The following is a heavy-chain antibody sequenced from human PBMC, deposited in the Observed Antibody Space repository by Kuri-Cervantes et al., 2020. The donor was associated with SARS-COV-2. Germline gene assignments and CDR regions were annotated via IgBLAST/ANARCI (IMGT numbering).Heavy chain of an antibody. V-gene: IGHV1-3*01. Sequence: ASVKVSCKASGGTFSSNAFSWVRQAPGQGLEWMGWINAGNGNTKYSQKFQGRVTITRDTSASTAYMELSSLRSEDTAVYYCARGFLEWLAPDYGMDVWGQGTTVTVSS. CDR1: GGTFSSNA. CDR3: ARGFLEWLAPDYGMDV. J-gene: IGHJ6*02. D-gene: IGHD3-3*01. CDR2: INAGNGNT.